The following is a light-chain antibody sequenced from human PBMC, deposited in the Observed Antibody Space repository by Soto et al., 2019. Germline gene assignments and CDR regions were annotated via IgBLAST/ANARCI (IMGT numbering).Light chain of an antibody. CDR2: AAS. CDR1: QDISNY. CDR3: QHYRSYSLT. V-gene: IGKV1-16*02. J-gene: IGKJ4*01. Sequence: DIQMTQSPSSLSASVGDRVTITCRASQDISNYLTWFQQKPGKAPKSLIYAASILQSWVPSKFSGRRSGTDFTLTITSLQPAELRCYDCQHYRSYSLTFGGGTNVEIK.